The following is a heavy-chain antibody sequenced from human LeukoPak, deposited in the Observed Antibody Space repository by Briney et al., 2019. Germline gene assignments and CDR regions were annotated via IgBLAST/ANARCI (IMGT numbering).Heavy chain of an antibody. CDR3: ARVAINDYGDYFDY. CDR2: ISSSGSTI. CDR1: GFTFRSYE. D-gene: IGHD4-17*01. V-gene: IGHV3-48*03. J-gene: IGHJ4*02. Sequence: PGGSLRLSCAASGFTFRSYEMNWVRQAPGKGLEWVSYISSSGSTIYYADSVKGRFTISRDNAKNSLYLQMNSLRAEDTAVYYCARVAINDYGDYFDYWGQGTLVTVSS.